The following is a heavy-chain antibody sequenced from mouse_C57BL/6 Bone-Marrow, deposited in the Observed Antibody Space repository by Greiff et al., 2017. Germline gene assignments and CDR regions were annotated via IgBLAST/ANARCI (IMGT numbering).Heavy chain of an antibody. CDR1: GYAFSSYW. V-gene: IGHV1-80*01. CDR2: IYPGDGDT. J-gene: IGHJ3*01. CDR3: ARWGRETGFAY. Sequence: QVQLQQSGAELVKPGASVKISCKASGYAFSSYWMNWVKQRPGQGLEWIGQIYPGDGDTNYHGQFKGKDTLTADKSSSTAYMQLSSLSSEDSAVYFCARWGRETGFAYWGQGTLVTVSA.